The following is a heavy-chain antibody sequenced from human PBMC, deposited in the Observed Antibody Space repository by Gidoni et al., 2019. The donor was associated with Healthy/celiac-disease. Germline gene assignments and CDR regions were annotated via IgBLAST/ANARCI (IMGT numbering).Heavy chain of an antibody. Sequence: EVQLVESGGGLVKPGVSLRLSCAASGFTFSSYSMNWVRQAPGKGLEWVSSISSSSSYIYYADSVKCRFTISRDNAKNSLYLQRKRLRAEDTAVYYGARDDGYCSSTSCYWWYYFYYWGQGTLVTVSS. D-gene: IGHD2-2*03. V-gene: IGHV3-21*01. CDR1: GFTFSSYS. CDR3: ARDDGYCSSTSCYWWYYFYY. J-gene: IGHJ4*02. CDR2: ISSSSSYI.